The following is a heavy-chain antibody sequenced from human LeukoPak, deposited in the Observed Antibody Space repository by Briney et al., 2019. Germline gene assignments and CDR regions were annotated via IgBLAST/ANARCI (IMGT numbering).Heavy chain of an antibody. V-gene: IGHV1-2*02. Sequence: ASVKVSCKASGYTFTGYYIHWVRQAPGQGLEWMGWINPNNGGTNSAQKLQGRVTMTTDTSTSTAYMELRSLRSDDTAVYYCARDKGEGTMIVVVMNDAFDIWGQGTMVTVPS. CDR1: GYTFTGYY. D-gene: IGHD3-22*01. CDR3: ARDKGEGTMIVVVMNDAFDI. J-gene: IGHJ3*02. CDR2: INPNNGGT.